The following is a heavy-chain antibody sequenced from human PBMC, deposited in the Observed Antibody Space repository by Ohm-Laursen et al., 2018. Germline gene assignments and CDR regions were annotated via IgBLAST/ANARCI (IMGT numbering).Heavy chain of an antibody. V-gene: IGHV3-48*03. Sequence: SLRLSCSAFGFTFSNYEMNWVRQAPGKGLEWVSYISSGGSTIYYADSVKGRFTISRDNARNSLYLQMNSLRAEDTAFYHCARDASGDFNDAFDIWGQGTMVTVSS. CDR2: ISSGGSTI. J-gene: IGHJ3*02. D-gene: IGHD3-3*01. CDR3: ARDASGDFNDAFDI. CDR1: GFTFSNYE.